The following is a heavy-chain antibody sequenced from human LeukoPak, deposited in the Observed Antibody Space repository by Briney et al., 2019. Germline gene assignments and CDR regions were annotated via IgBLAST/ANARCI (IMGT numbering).Heavy chain of an antibody. CDR3: ARLLGYSYGNDAFDI. V-gene: IGHV3-13*01. Sequence: XEWXXSIVTAYDTYYAGSVKGRFTISRENAENSLYLQMNSLRAGDTAVYYCARLLGYSYGNDAFDIWGQGTMVAVSS. J-gene: IGHJ3*02. CDR2: IVTAYDT. D-gene: IGHD5-18*01.